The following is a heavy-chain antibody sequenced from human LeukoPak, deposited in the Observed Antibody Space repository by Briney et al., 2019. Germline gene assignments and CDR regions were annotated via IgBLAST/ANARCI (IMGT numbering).Heavy chain of an antibody. D-gene: IGHD3-16*01. CDR3: ARGFTAHYYYYMDV. CDR1: GFTVSSNY. CDR2: IYRGGST. J-gene: IGHJ6*03. Sequence: GGSLRLSCAASGFTVSSNYMSWVPQAPGKGLECVSDIYRGGSTYYADSVKGRFTLSRDNSKNTLYLQMNSLRAEDTAVYYSARGFTAHYYYYMDVWGKGTTVTVSS. V-gene: IGHV3-53*01.